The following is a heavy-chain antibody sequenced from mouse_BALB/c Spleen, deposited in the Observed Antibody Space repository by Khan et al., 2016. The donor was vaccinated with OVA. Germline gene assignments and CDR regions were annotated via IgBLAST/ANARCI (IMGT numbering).Heavy chain of an antibody. CDR1: GYTFTSFW. CDR2: IDPSKSET. D-gene: IGHD1-1*01. V-gene: IGHV1S127*01. J-gene: IGHJ3*01. CDR3: TRGGYGSPFAY. Sequence: QVQLQQSGPELVRPGASVKMSCKASGYTFTSFWINWVKQRPGQGLEWIGMIDPSKSETRLNQKFKDKATLTVDKSSNTAYMQLSRLTSEDSAGYYCTRGGYGSPFAYWGQGTLVTVSA.